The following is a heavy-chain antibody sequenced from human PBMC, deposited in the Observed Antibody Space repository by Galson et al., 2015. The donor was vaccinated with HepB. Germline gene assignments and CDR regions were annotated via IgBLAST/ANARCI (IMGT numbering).Heavy chain of an antibody. CDR2: ISSSSSYT. Sequence: SLRLSCAASGFTFSDYYMSWIRQAPGKGLEWVSYISSSSSYTNYADSVKGRFTISRENAKNSLYLQMNSLRAGDTAVYYCARGALAAAGTWWFDPWGQGTLVTVSS. CDR3: ARGALAAAGTWWFDP. D-gene: IGHD6-13*01. J-gene: IGHJ5*02. CDR1: GFTFSDYY. V-gene: IGHV3-11*06.